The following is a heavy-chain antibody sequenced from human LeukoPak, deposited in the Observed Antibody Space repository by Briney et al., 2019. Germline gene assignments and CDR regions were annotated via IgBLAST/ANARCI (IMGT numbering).Heavy chain of an antibody. CDR1: GGSFSSDY. D-gene: IGHD1-20*01. Sequence: SETLSLTCAVYGGSFSSDYWSWIRQPPGKGLEWIGEINHSGSTYYNPSLKSRLTISLDTSKNHFSLKLSSVTAADTAVYYCARGVVTGTTNWFDPWGQGTLVAVSS. CDR2: INHSGST. V-gene: IGHV4-34*01. J-gene: IGHJ5*02. CDR3: ARGVVTGTTNWFDP.